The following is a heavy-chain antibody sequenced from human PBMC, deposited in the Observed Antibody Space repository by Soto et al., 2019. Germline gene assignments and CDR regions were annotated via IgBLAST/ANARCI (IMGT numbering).Heavy chain of an antibody. D-gene: IGHD3-22*01. CDR3: AKGGSGNYLTYFYFYGMDV. CDR1: RISRMNNS. CDR2: ISYDGNNK. J-gene: IGHJ6*01. Sequence: RIPGAAVRISRMNNSVRTVRQAPGKGLKWVAVISYDGNNKYYADSVKGRFTISRDNSKNTVYLEMNNLRAEDTAMYYCAKGGSGNYLTYFYFYGMDVRGDGDTVT. V-gene: IGHV3-30*18.